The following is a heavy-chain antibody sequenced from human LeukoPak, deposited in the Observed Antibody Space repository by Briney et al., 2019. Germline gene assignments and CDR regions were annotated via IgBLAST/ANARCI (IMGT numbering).Heavy chain of an antibody. CDR2: ISWNSNTK. V-gene: IGHV3-9*01. D-gene: IGHD1-1*01. J-gene: IGHJ4*02. CDR1: GFDFDDYA. Sequence: GGSLRLSCAASGFDFDDYAMQWVWQAPGKGLEWVSGISWNSNTKGYADSVKGRFTISRDNAKHSLYLQMDSLRPEDTALYYCAKDIVGSAMTGIDYWGQGTLVTVSS. CDR3: AKDIVGSAMTGIDY.